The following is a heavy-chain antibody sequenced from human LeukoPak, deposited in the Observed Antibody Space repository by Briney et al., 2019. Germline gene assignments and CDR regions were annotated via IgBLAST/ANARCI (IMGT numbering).Heavy chain of an antibody. V-gene: IGHV3-7*03. CDR1: GFTVSANY. CDR2: IKQDGSEK. CDR3: ARSESAGFDY. Sequence: GGSLRLSCAASGFTVSANYMSWVRQAPGKGLEWVANIKQDGSEKYYVDSVKGRFTISRDNAKNSLYLQMNSLRAEDTAVYYCARSESAGFDYWGQGTLVTVSS. J-gene: IGHJ4*02. D-gene: IGHD3-3*01.